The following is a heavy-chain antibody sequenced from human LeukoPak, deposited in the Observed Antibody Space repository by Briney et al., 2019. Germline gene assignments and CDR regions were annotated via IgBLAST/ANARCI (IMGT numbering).Heavy chain of an antibody. CDR3: AKGDSSGYYYINDAFDI. Sequence: GGSLRLSCAAFGFTFSSYAISWVRQAPGKGLEWVSGISGSGDRTNYADSVKGRFTISRDNSRNTLYLQMNSLRVEDTAVYYCAKGDSSGYYYINDAFDIWGQGTVVTVSS. CDR1: GFTFSSYA. CDR2: ISGSGDRT. D-gene: IGHD3-22*01. J-gene: IGHJ3*02. V-gene: IGHV3-23*01.